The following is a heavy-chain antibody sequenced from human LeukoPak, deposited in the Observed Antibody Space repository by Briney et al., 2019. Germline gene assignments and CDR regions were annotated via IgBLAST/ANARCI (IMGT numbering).Heavy chain of an antibody. V-gene: IGHV3-48*03. D-gene: IGHD3-22*01. Sequence: PGGSLRLSCAASGFTFSSYEMNWVRQAPGKGLEWVSYISSIGSTIYYADSVKGRFTISRDNAKNTLYLQMNSLRAEDTAVYYCARAGYYDSSGYRLYYFDYWGQGTLVTVSS. CDR1: GFTFSSYE. J-gene: IGHJ4*02. CDR3: ARAGYYDSSGYRLYYFDY. CDR2: ISSIGSTI.